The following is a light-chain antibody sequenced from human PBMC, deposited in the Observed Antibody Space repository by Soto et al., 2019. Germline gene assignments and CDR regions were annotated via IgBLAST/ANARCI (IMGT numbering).Light chain of an antibody. CDR1: SSNIGSNT. CDR3: ASWDDSLNGHAV. V-gene: IGLV1-44*01. Sequence: QSVLTQPPSASGTPGQRVTISSSGSSSNIGSNTVNWYRQLPGTAPKLLIYNSNLRPSGVPDRFSGSKSGTSASLAISGLQSGDEADYYCASWDDSLNGHAVFGGGTQLTVL. CDR2: NSN. J-gene: IGLJ7*01.